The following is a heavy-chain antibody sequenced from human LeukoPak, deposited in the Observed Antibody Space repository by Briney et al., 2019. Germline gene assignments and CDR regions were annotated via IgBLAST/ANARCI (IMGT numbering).Heavy chain of an antibody. Sequence: PGGPLRLSCAASGFTFSSYEWNWVRQAPGKGLEWVSYISGSSGTMYYADSVKGRFTISRDDAKNSLYLQMNSLRAEDTAVYYCARDKYCSGGKCYGLGLGFDYWGQGSLVIVSS. CDR1: GFTFSSYE. J-gene: IGHJ4*02. V-gene: IGHV3-48*03. D-gene: IGHD2-15*01. CDR3: ARDKYCSGGKCYGLGLGFDY. CDR2: ISGSSGTM.